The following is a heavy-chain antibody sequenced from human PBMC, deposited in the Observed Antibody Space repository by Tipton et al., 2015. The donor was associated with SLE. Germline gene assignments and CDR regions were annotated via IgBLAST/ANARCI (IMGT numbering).Heavy chain of an antibody. CDR2: IYYSGST. V-gene: IGHV4-61*01. Sequence: TLSLTCTVSGGSVSSGSYYWSWIRQPPGKGLEWIGCIYYSGSTNYNPSLKSRVTISVDTSKNQFSLKLSSVTAADTAAYYCARLIWFGELGAFDIWGQGTMVTVSS. D-gene: IGHD3-10*01. J-gene: IGHJ3*02. CDR1: GGSVSSGSYY. CDR3: ARLIWFGELGAFDI.